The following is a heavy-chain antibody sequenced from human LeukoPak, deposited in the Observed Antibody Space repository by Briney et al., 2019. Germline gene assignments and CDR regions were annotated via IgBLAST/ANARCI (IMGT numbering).Heavy chain of an antibody. CDR2: ISSSSSYI. D-gene: IGHD4-17*01. CDR3: ARGYGDYFGNYYFDY. J-gene: IGHJ4*02. Sequence: GGSLRLSCAASGFTFSTYSMNWVRQAPGKGLEWVSSISSSSSYIYYADSVKGRFTISRDNAKNSLYLQMNSLRAEDTAVYYCARGYGDYFGNYYFDYWGQGTLVTVSS. CDR1: GFTFSTYS. V-gene: IGHV3-21*01.